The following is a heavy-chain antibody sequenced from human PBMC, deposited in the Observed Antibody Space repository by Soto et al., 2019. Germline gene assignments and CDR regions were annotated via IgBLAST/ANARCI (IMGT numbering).Heavy chain of an antibody. CDR3: ASATYYDFWSGPLDY. D-gene: IGHD3-3*01. CDR1: GGTFSSYT. Sequence: QVQLVQSGAEVQKPGSSVKVSCKASGGTFSSYTISWVRQAPGQGLEWMGRIIPILGIANYAQKFQGRVTITADKSTSTAYMDLSSLRSEDTAVYYCASATYYDFWSGPLDYWGQGTLVTVSS. CDR2: IIPILGIA. V-gene: IGHV1-69*02. J-gene: IGHJ4*02.